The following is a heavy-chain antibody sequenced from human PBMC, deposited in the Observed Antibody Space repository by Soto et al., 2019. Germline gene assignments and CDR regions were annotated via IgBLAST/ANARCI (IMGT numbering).Heavy chain of an antibody. J-gene: IGHJ6*02. Sequence: GGSLRLSCTASGFTFGDYAMSWFRQAPGKGLEWVGFIRSKAYGGTTEYAASVKGRFTISRDDSKSIAYLQMNSLKTEDTAVYYCTRERYSSSSGPETCGMDVWGQGTTVTVSS. CDR2: IRSKAYGGTT. D-gene: IGHD6-6*01. CDR1: GFTFGDYA. V-gene: IGHV3-49*03. CDR3: TRERYSSSSGPETCGMDV.